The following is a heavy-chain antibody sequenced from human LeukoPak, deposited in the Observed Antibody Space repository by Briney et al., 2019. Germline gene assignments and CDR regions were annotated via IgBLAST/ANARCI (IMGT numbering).Heavy chain of an antibody. D-gene: IGHD3-16*02. CDR2: INPSGGST. Sequence: GASVKVSCKASGYTFTSYYMHWVRQAPGQGLEWMGIINPSGGSTSYAQKFQGRVTMTTDTSTSTAYMELRSLRSDDTAVFYCARGLGNYPEIPLDYWGQGTLVTVSS. CDR1: GYTFTSYY. V-gene: IGHV1-46*01. J-gene: IGHJ4*02. CDR3: ARGLGNYPEIPLDY.